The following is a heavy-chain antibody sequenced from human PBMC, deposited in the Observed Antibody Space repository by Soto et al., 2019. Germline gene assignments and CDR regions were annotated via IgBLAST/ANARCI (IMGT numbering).Heavy chain of an antibody. Sequence: QVRLKESGPGLVKPSETLSLTCNVSGGSFSSDHWGWIRQPPGKGREGIGKINNSGITNYNPALTSRATISVDTSKKQFSLKLTSVTAADTAVYYCARDRPWDCSSSNYCYYYGLDVWGQGTTVIVSS. D-gene: IGHD2-2*01. CDR3: ARDRPWDCSSSNYCYYYGLDV. J-gene: IGHJ6*02. CDR1: GGSFSSDH. CDR2: INNSGIT. V-gene: IGHV4-59*01.